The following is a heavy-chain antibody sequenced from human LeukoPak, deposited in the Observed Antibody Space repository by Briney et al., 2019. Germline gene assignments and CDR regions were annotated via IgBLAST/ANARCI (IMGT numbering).Heavy chain of an antibody. D-gene: IGHD3-3*01. CDR2: INPNSGDT. CDR3: ARDLTSYYDFWSGYIWFDP. J-gene: IGHJ5*02. V-gene: IGHV1-2*02. CDR1: GYIFTGYY. Sequence: ASVKVSCKASGYIFTGYYIHWVRQAPGQGLEWMGWINPNSGDTKYAQKFQGRVTITADKSTSTAYMELSSLRSEDTAVYYCARDLTSYYDFWSGYIWFDPWGQGTLVTVSS.